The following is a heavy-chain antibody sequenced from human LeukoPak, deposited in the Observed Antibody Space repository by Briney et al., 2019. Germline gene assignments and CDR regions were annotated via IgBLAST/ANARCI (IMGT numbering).Heavy chain of an antibody. CDR1: GFTLSSNY. J-gene: IGHJ6*03. CDR3: ARVTSSSSWYSDYYMDV. Sequence: GGSLRLSCAASGFTLSSNYMSWVRQAPGKGLEWVSVIYSGGSTYYADSVKGRFTISRDNSKNTLYLQMNSLRAEDTAVYYCARVTSSSSWYSDYYMDVWGKGTTVTISS. CDR2: IYSGGST. V-gene: IGHV3-53*01. D-gene: IGHD6-13*01.